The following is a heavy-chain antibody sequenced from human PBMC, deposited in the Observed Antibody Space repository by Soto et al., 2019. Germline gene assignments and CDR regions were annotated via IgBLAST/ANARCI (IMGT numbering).Heavy chain of an antibody. V-gene: IGHV4-59*01. CDR1: GGSISSYY. CDR3: ARGAYDILTGYYTDYFDY. CDR2: IYYSGST. J-gene: IGHJ4*02. Sequence: PSETLSLTCTVSGGSISSYYWSWIRQPPGKGLEWIGYIYYSGSTNYNPSLKSRVTISVDTSKNQFSLKLSSVTAADTAVYYCARGAYDILTGYYTDYFDYWGQGTLVTVS. D-gene: IGHD3-9*01.